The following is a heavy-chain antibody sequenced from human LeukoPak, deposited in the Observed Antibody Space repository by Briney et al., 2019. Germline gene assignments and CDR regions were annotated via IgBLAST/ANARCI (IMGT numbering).Heavy chain of an antibody. CDR2: IRSKAYGGTT. J-gene: IGHJ6*03. Sequence: GSLRLSCTASGFTFGDYAMSWVRQAPGKGLEWVGFIRSKAYGGTTEYAASVKGRFTISRDDSKSIAYLQMNSLKTEDTAVYYCTRVVVPAAPPYYYYYMDVWGKGTTVTISS. D-gene: IGHD2-2*01. CDR3: TRVVVPAAPPYYYYYMDV. V-gene: IGHV3-49*04. CDR1: GFTFGDYA.